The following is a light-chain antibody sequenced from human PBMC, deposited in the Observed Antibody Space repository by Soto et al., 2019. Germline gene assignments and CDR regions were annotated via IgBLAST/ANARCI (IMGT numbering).Light chain of an antibody. J-gene: IGKJ1*01. Sequence: EIGLTQSPGTLSVSPGERVTLSCRASQSVSNNLVWYQQKPGQAPRLLIYDSSTRATGFPDRFSGSGSGTDFTLTIIRLEPEDFAVYYCQQYDISPWTFGQGTKVDIK. CDR3: QQYDISPWT. V-gene: IGKV3-20*01. CDR2: DSS. CDR1: QSVSNN.